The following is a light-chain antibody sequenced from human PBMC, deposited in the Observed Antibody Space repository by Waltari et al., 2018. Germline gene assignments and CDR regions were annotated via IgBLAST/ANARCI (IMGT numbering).Light chain of an antibody. CDR3: QQRSNWPFT. J-gene: IGKJ4*01. V-gene: IGKV3-11*01. Sequence: EIVLTQSPATLSLSPGERATLSCRASQSVSRYLAWYQQKPGQAPRLLIYGASNRATGIPARFSGSGSGTDFTLTISSPEPEDFAVYYCQQRSNWPFTFGGGTKVEIK. CDR1: QSVSRY. CDR2: GAS.